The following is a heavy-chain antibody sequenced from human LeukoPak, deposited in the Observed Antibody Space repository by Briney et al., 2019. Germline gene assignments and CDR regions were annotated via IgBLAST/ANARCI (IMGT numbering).Heavy chain of an antibody. CDR2: ITLSSSTI. CDR3: AREPTYTSSWYTSCDY. J-gene: IGHJ4*02. V-gene: IGHV3-48*01. D-gene: IGHD6-13*01. Sequence: GGSLRLSCTASGFTFSNYNMNWVRQAPGKGLEWVSYITLSSSTIYYSDSVKGRFTISRDNAKNSLYLHMNSLRAEDTAVYYCAREPTYTSSWYTSCDYWGQGTLVTVSS. CDR1: GFTFSNYN.